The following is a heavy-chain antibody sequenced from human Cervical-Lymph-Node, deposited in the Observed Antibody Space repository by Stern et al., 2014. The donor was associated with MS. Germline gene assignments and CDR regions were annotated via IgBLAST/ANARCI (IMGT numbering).Heavy chain of an antibody. Sequence: VPLLESGGDVVQPGRSLRLSCAASRFSISDYAMHWVRQAPGKGLEWVATISYDGSSKRYADSVKGRFTISRDNLKNTVYVQMNSLRAEDTAVYYCTREDCSGGSCRGMDVWGQGTTVTVSS. CDR2: ISYDGSSK. V-gene: IGHV3-30-3*01. CDR3: TREDCSGGSCRGMDV. J-gene: IGHJ6*02. D-gene: IGHD2-15*01. CDR1: RFSISDYA.